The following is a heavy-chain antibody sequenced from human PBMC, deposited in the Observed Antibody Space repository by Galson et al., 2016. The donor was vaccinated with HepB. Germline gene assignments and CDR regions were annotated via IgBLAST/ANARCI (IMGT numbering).Heavy chain of an antibody. D-gene: IGHD5-18*01. CDR3: AGPMRYSFGYRHYDGMDV. J-gene: IGHJ6*02. Sequence: SLRLSCAASGFPFSDYYMSWIRQAPGQGLEWVSYISRTGTTIYYADSVKGRFTISRDNTKNSLYLQMNSLRAEDTAVYYCAGPMRYSFGYRHYDGMDVWGQGTTVTVSS. CDR2: ISRTGTTI. CDR1: GFPFSDYY. V-gene: IGHV3-11*01.